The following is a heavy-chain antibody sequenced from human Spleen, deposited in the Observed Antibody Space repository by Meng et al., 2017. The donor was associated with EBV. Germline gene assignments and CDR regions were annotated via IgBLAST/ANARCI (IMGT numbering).Heavy chain of an antibody. CDR1: GGSISSGDYY. CDR3: ARASSGDSDGFDY. CDR2: IHYSGST. D-gene: IGHD5-18*01. Sequence: VLVKEAGPGLVKSSQSLPLTCAVAGGSISSGDYYWSWIRQPPGKGLEWIGYIHYSGSTHYKSSLRSRITMSLDTSKNKLSLKLSSVTAADTAVYYCARASSGDSDGFDYWGQGTLVTVSS. J-gene: IGHJ4*02. V-gene: IGHV4-30-4*01.